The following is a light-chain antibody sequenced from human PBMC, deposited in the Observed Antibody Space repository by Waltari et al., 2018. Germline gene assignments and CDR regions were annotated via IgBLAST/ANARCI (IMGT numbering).Light chain of an antibody. Sequence: EIVLTQSPATLSLSQGEGATLPCRASQRVGRFLAWYQQKPGQAPRLLIYDASNRATGIPARFSASGSGTDFTLTLSSLEPEDFAVYYCQQRSSWPYSFGQGTKLEIK. CDR2: DAS. V-gene: IGKV3-11*01. J-gene: IGKJ2*03. CDR1: QRVGRF. CDR3: QQRSSWPYS.